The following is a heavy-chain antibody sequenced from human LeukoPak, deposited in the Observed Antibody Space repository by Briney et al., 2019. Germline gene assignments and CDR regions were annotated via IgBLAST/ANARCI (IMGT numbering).Heavy chain of an antibody. CDR1: AGMFNTYA. V-gene: IGHV1-69*05. CDR2: ITPLSATP. D-gene: IGHD3-10*01. Sequence: SVKVSCKASAGMFNTYAISWVRQAPGHGLEWMGRITPLSATPSQSQWIQGRVTITTDISTNTVYLDLSSLRSEDTALYFCAGDPPGTPVGFDVWGQGTMVTVSS. CDR3: AGDPPGTPVGFDV. J-gene: IGHJ3*01.